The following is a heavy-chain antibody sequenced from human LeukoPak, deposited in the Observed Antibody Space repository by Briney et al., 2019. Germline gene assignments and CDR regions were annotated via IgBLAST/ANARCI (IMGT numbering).Heavy chain of an antibody. J-gene: IGHJ4*02. D-gene: IGHD6-13*01. CDR3: AKDPNTSAAGDYYFDY. CDR2: IRYDGSNK. Sequence: PGGSLRLSCAASGFTFSSYGMHWVRQAPGKGLEWVAFIRYDGSNKYYADSVKGRFTISRDNSKNTLYLQMNSLRAEDTAVYYCAKDPNTSAAGDYYFDYWGQGTLVTVSS. CDR1: GFTFSSYG. V-gene: IGHV3-30*02.